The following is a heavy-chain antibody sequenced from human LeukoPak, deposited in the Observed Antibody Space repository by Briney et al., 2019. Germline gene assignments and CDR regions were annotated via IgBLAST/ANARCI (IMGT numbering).Heavy chain of an antibody. CDR2: INPNSGGT. CDR1: GYTFIGYY. D-gene: IGHD4-17*01. CDR3: ARDQPHYGDHPFDY. V-gene: IGHV1-2*02. J-gene: IGHJ4*02. Sequence: ASVKVSCKASGYTFIGYYIHWVRQAPGQGLEWMGWINPNSGGTNYAQKFQGRVTMTRDTSISTAYMELSRLRSDDTAVYYCARDQPHYGDHPFDYWGQGTLVTVSS.